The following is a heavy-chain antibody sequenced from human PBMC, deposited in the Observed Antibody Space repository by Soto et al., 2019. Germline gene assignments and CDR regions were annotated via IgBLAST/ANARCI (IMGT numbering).Heavy chain of an antibody. CDR2: ISSSSSYI. CDR1: GFTFSSYS. Sequence: GGSLRLSCAASGFTFSSYSMNWVRQAPGKGLEWVSSISSSSSYIYYADSVKGRFTISRDNAKNSLYLQMNSLRAEDTAVYYCARDTKWLRPKGFDYWGQGTLVTVSS. CDR3: ARDTKWLRPKGFDY. D-gene: IGHD5-12*01. V-gene: IGHV3-21*01. J-gene: IGHJ4*02.